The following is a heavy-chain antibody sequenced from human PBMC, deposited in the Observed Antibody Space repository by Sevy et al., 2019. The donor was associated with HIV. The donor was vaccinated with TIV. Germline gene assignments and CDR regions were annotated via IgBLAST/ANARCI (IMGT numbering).Heavy chain of an antibody. CDR3: ARERGISFIVGATTGAFDI. CDR1: GFTFSSYA. Sequence: GGSLRLSCAASGFTFSSYAMTWVRQAPEKGLEWVANIKQDGSEKYYVDSVKGRFTISRDNAKNSLYLQMNSLRAEDTAVYYCARERGISFIVGATTGAFDIWGQGTMVTVSS. J-gene: IGHJ3*02. D-gene: IGHD1-26*01. V-gene: IGHV3-7*01. CDR2: IKQDGSEK.